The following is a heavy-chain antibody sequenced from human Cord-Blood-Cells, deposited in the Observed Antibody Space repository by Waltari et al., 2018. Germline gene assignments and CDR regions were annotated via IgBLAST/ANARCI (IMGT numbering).Heavy chain of an antibody. CDR2: INPSGST. Sequence: QVQLQQWGAGLLKPSETLSLTCAVYGGSFSGYYWSWIRQPPGKGLEWIGEINPSGSTNYDPALKSRVTISVDTSKNQFSRKLSSVTAADTAVYYCARSSSGWLLDYWGQGTLVTVSS. D-gene: IGHD6-19*01. CDR3: ARSSSGWLLDY. J-gene: IGHJ4*02. CDR1: GGSFSGYY. V-gene: IGHV4-34*01.